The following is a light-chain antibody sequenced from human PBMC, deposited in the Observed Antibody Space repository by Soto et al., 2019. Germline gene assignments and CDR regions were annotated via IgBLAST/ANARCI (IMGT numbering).Light chain of an antibody. Sequence: GXXXTLSCRASQSXSSSXLAWYQQKPGQAPRLLIYGASSRATGIPDRFSGSGSGTDFTLTISRLEPEDFAVYYCQQYGSSPPYTFGQGTKLEIK. V-gene: IGKV3-20*01. J-gene: IGKJ2*01. CDR3: QQYGSSPPYT. CDR1: QSXSSSX. CDR2: GAS.